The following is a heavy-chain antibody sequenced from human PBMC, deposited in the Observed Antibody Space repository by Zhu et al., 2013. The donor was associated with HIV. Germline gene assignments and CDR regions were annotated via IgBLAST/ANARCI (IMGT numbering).Heavy chain of an antibody. V-gene: IGHV3-30-3*01. CDR3: ARDTSNYFDY. CDR1: GFTFSSYA. D-gene: IGHD2-2*01. CDR2: ISYDGSNK. Sequence: VQLVESGGGVVQPGRSLRLSCAASGFTFSSYAMHWVRQAPGKGLEWVAVISYDGSNKYYADSVKGRFTISRDNSKNTLYLQMNSLRAEDTAVYYCARDTSNYFDYWGQGTLVTVSS. J-gene: IGHJ4*02.